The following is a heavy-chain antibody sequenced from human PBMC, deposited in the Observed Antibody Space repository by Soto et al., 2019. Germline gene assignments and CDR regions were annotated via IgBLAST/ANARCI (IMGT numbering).Heavy chain of an antibody. CDR1: GGSFSGYY. V-gene: IGHV4-34*01. J-gene: IGHJ6*02. CDR3: ATLGGGAFFGGYYYYGMDV. D-gene: IGHD2-15*01. Sequence: QVQLQQWGAGLLKPSETLSLTCAVYGGSFSGYYWSWIRQPPGKGLEWIGEINHSGSTNYNPSLKSRVTISVDPSKNQFSLKLSSVTAADTAVYYCATLGGGAFFGGYYYYGMDVWGQGTTVTVSS. CDR2: INHSGST.